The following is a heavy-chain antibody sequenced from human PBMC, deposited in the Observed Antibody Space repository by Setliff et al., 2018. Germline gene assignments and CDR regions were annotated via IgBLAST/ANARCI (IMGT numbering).Heavy chain of an antibody. V-gene: IGHV4-34*01. D-gene: IGHD3-3*01. CDR3: ARGRSNFWGYHFDY. CDR1: GGSFSGYY. CDR2: INHSGST. J-gene: IGHJ4*02. Sequence: SETLSLTCAVYGGSFSGYYWSWIRQPPGKGLEWIGEINHSGSTNYNPSLKSRVTISVDTSKNQFSLKLSSVTAADTAVYYCARGRSNFWGYHFDYWGQGTLVTV.